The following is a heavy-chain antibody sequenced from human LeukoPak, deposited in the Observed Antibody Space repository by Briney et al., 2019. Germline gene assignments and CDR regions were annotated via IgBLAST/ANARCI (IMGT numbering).Heavy chain of an antibody. CDR3: ARVNFRSFDY. J-gene: IGHJ4*02. CDR2: IYYSGST. Sequence: PSETLSLTCTVSGGSISSSSYYWGWIRQPPGKGLEWIGYIYYSGSTYYNPSLKSRVTISVDTSKNQFSLKLSSVTAADTAVYYCARVNFRSFDYWGQGTLVTVSS. D-gene: IGHD2/OR15-2a*01. CDR1: GGSISSSSYY. V-gene: IGHV4-30-4*08.